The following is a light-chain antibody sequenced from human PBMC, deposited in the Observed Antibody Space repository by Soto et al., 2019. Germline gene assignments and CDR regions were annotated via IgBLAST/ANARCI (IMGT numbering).Light chain of an antibody. CDR1: SIDIGGYNY. Sequence: QSVLTQPASVSGSPGQSITISCMGTSIDIGGYNYVSWYQQHPGEAPKLIIYEVSRRPSGVSTRFSGSKSGNTASLTISELQAEDEADYYCSSYTGSSSLGVFGAGTKVTVL. CDR3: SSYTGSSSLGV. J-gene: IGLJ1*01. V-gene: IGLV2-14*01. CDR2: EVS.